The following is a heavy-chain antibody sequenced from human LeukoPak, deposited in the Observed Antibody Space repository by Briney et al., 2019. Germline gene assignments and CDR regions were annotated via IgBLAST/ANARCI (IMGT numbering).Heavy chain of an antibody. CDR3: ATQSHRDERVDV. Sequence: PSQTLSLTCTVSGGSSSSVSYYWSWIRQPPGKGLEWIGYIYYSGSTNYNPSLKSRVTISVDTSKNQFSLKLSSVTAADTAVYYCATQSHRDERVDVRGKGTTVTVSS. CDR2: IYYSGST. D-gene: IGHD5-24*01. CDR1: GGSSSSVSYY. J-gene: IGHJ6*04. V-gene: IGHV4-61*01.